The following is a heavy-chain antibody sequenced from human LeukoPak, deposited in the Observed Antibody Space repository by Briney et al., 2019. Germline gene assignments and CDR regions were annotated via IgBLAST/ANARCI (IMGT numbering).Heavy chain of an antibody. J-gene: IGHJ4*02. CDR3: APYRQIQVPFEF. V-gene: IGHV3-23*01. Sequence: PGGSLRLSCTAAGFTFSDFPMIWVRQAPGKGLEWVSSIFPSSDEIHYADSVKGRFAISRDNSRSTLSLQMDSLRAEDTATYYCAPYRQIQVPFEFWGQGTLVTVSS. CDR2: IFPSSDEI. CDR1: GFTFSDFP. D-gene: IGHD5-18*01.